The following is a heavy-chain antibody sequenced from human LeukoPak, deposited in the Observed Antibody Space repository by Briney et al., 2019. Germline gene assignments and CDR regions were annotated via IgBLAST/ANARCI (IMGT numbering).Heavy chain of an antibody. CDR1: GFSFSTYA. CDR3: ARDGNYVLNYLDY. CDR2: ISYDGSNK. J-gene: IGHJ4*02. D-gene: IGHD1-7*01. V-gene: IGHV3-30*04. Sequence: PGRSLRLSCAASGFSFSTYAMHWVRQAPGKGLEWVAVISYDGSNKYYADSVKGRFTISRDSSKNTLCLQMNSLRAEDTAVYYCARDGNYVLNYLDYWGQGTLVTVSS.